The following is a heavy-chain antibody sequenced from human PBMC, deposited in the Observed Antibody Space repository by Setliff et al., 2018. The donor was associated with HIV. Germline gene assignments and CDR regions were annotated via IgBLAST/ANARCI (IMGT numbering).Heavy chain of an antibody. J-gene: IGHJ3*02. D-gene: IGHD6-19*01. Sequence: PGGSLRLSCEVSGVTLDTSDIHWVRQAPGMGFEWVSSFTGGFAYYADSVKGRFSISKDNVKNILYLQMNSLRVDDMAMYYCAKDVSVRGSGFKGAPDIWGQGTRVTVSS. CDR3: AKDVSVRGSGFKGAPDI. CDR1: GVTLDTSD. CDR2: FTGGFA. V-gene: IGHV3-23*01.